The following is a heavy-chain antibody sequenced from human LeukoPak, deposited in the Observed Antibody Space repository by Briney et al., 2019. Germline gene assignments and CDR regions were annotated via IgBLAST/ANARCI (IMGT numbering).Heavy chain of an antibody. D-gene: IGHD1-26*01. Sequence: PSETLSLTCTVSGGSISSYYWSWIRQPAGKGLEWIGRIYTSGSTNYNPSLKSRVTMSVDTSKNQFSLKLSSVTAADTAVYYCARGPPSGSYYYYYGMDVWGQGTTVTVSS. V-gene: IGHV4-4*07. CDR2: IYTSGST. CDR1: GGSISSYY. CDR3: ARGPPSGSYYYYYGMDV. J-gene: IGHJ6*02.